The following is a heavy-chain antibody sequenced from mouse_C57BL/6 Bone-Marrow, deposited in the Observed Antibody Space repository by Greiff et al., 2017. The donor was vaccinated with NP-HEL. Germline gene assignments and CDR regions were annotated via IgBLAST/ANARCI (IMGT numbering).Heavy chain of an antibody. CDR3: AERGFDY. V-gene: IGHV1-81*01. J-gene: IGHJ2*01. Sequence: VKLMESGAELARPGASVKLSCKASGYTFTSYGISWVKQRTGQGLEWIGEIYPRSGNTYYNEKFKGKAKLTADNSSSTAYMELGSLTSEYSAVYFCAERGFDYWGQGTTLTVSS. CDR2: IYPRSGNT. CDR1: GYTFTSYG.